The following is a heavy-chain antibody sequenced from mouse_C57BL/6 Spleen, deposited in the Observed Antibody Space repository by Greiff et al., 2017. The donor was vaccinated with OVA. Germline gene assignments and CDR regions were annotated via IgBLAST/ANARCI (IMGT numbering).Heavy chain of an antibody. CDR2: ISSGSSTI. CDR3: ARDYDGYYDYAMDY. CDR1: GFTFSDYG. Sequence: DVMLVESGGGLVKPGGSLKLSCAASGFTFSDYGMHWVRQAPEKGLEWVAYISSGSSTIYYADTVKGRFTISRDNAKNTLFLQMTSLRSEDTAMYYCARDYDGYYDYAMDYWGQGTSVTVSS. V-gene: IGHV5-17*01. D-gene: IGHD2-3*01. J-gene: IGHJ4*01.